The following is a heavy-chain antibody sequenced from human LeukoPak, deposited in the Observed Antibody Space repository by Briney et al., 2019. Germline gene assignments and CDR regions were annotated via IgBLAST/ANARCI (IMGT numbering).Heavy chain of an antibody. V-gene: IGHV3-74*01. CDR2: INSDGSST. Sequence: GGSLRLSCAASGFTFSSYWMHWVRQAPGKGLVWVSRINSDGSSTSYADSVKGRFTISRDNAKNTLYLQMNSLRAEDTAAYYCVRMVRGVYYFDYWGQGTLVTVSS. J-gene: IGHJ4*02. CDR1: GFTFSSYW. D-gene: IGHD3-10*01. CDR3: VRMVRGVYYFDY.